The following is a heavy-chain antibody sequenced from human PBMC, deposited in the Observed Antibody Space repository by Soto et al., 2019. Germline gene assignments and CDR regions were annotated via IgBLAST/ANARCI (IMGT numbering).Heavy chain of an antibody. CDR2: ISSSSSTI. D-gene: IGHD6-13*01. J-gene: IGHJ3*02. CDR1: GFTFSSYS. Sequence: GGSLRLSCAASGFTFSSYSMNWVRQAPGKGLEWVSYISSSSSTIYYADSVKGRFTISRDNAKNSLYLQMNSLRDEDTAVYYCARVRRSSSWYLDAFDIWGQGTMVTVSS. V-gene: IGHV3-48*02. CDR3: ARVRRSSSWYLDAFDI.